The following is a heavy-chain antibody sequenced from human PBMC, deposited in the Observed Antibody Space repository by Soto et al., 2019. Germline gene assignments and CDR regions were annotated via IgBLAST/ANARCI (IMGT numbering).Heavy chain of an antibody. CDR3: FIGQAGWRRRNCPFDH. Sequence: ASVRLACKSSGCTFISNYVYWVRQAPGQGLEWMGIINPRGASTSYAQKFQGRVTMTSDTSTSTVYMDLSSLTSDATAVYYGFIGQAGWRRRNCPFDHWGQVGQVTVYS. V-gene: IGHV1-46*03. J-gene: IGHJ4*02. CDR1: GCTFISNY. CDR2: INPRGAST. D-gene: IGHD2-21*01.